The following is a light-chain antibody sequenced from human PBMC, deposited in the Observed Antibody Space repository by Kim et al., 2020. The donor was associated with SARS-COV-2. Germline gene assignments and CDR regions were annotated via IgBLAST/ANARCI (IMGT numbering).Light chain of an antibody. Sequence: PDSNSVRASKSLVYSDGNIYLNWFYQRPGQSPRRLIYKVANRDAGVPVRFSGSGSGTDFTQQISRVEAEDVGVYYCMQGTHGPFIFGPGTKVDIK. CDR3: MQGTHGPFI. CDR2: KVA. J-gene: IGKJ3*01. V-gene: IGKV2-30*01. CDR1: KSLVYSDGNIY.